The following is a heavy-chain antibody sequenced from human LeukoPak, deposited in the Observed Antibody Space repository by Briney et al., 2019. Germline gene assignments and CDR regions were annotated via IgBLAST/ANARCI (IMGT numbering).Heavy chain of an antibody. V-gene: IGHV3-23*01. D-gene: IGHD3-9*01. Sequence: HAGGSLRLSCAASGFTFSSYAMSWVRQAPGKGLEWVSAISGSGGSTYYADSVKGRFTISRDNSKNTLYLQMNSLRAEDTAFYYCAKGLYYDILTGNWFDPWGRGTLVTVSS. CDR2: ISGSGGST. CDR3: AKGLYYDILTGNWFDP. CDR1: GFTFSSYA. J-gene: IGHJ5*02.